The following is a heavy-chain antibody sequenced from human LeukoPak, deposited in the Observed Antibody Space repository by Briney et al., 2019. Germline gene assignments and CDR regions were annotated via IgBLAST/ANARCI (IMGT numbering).Heavy chain of an antibody. CDR2: FDPEDGET. D-gene: IGHD1-1*01. Sequence: ASVKVSCKVSGYTLTELSIHWVRQAPGKGLEWMGGFDPEDGETIYAQKFQGRVTMTEDTSTDTAYMELSSLRSEDTAVYYCATDLGLEREGNWFDPWGQGTLVTVSS. CDR1: GYTLTELS. CDR3: ATDLGLEREGNWFDP. V-gene: IGHV1-24*01. J-gene: IGHJ5*02.